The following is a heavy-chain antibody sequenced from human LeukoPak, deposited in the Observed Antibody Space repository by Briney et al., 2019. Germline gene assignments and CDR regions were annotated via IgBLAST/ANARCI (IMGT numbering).Heavy chain of an antibody. D-gene: IGHD3-9*01. CDR1: GFTFDDYA. V-gene: IGHV3-9*01. CDR2: ISWNSGSI. CDR3: EIDDTAFDY. Sequence: GGSLRLSCAASGFTFDDYAMHWVRQAPGKGLEWVSGISWNSGSIGYADSVKGRFTIPRDNAKNSLYLQMNSLRAEDTAVYYCEIDDTAFDYWGQGTLVTVSS. J-gene: IGHJ4*02.